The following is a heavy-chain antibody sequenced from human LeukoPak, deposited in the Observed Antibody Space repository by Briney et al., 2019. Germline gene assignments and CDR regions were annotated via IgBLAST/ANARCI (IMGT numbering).Heavy chain of an antibody. CDR3: ARKGGYGDH. D-gene: IGHD6-25*01. V-gene: IGHV3-7*01. Sequence: GGSLRLSCAASGFTFDDYGMSWVRQAPGKGLEWVANIKQDGSEKYYVDSVKGRFTISRDNAKNSLYLQMNSLRAEDTAVYYCARKGGYGDHWGQGTLVTVSS. CDR2: IKQDGSEK. J-gene: IGHJ4*02. CDR1: GFTFDDYG.